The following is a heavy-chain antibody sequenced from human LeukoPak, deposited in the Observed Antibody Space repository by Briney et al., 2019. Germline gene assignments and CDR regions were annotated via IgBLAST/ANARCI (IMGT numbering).Heavy chain of an antibody. V-gene: IGHV3-15*01. Sequence: SGGSLRLSCTASGFTFSRYWMSWVRQAPGKGLEWVGRIKSKSDGSTTDYAARVKGKYYMTREDTIYTLYLQVHSLKTEDTAVYYCTTDPKLLRDYWGQGTLVTVSS. CDR3: TTDPKLLRDY. CDR1: GFTFSRYW. CDR2: IKSKSDGSTT. J-gene: IGHJ4*02.